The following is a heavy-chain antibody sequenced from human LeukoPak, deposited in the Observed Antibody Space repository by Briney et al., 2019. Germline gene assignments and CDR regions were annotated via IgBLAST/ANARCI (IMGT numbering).Heavy chain of an antibody. CDR2: IYYSGST. J-gene: IGHJ4*02. V-gene: IGHV4-31*11. CDR3: ARDDYYGSGIDY. CDR1: GGSFSGYY. D-gene: IGHD3-10*01. Sequence: NPSETLSLTCAVYGGSFSGYYWSWIRQHPGKGLEWIGYIYYSGSTYYNPSLKSRVTISVDTSKNQFSLKLSSVTAADTAVYYCARDDYYGSGIDYWGQGTLVTVSS.